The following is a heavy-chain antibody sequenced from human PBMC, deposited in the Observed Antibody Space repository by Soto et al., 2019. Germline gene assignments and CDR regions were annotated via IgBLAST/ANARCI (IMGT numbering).Heavy chain of an antibody. V-gene: IGHV3-23*01. CDR2: ISGSGGST. J-gene: IGHJ4*02. CDR1: GFTFSSYS. D-gene: IGHD2-15*01. Sequence: GGSLILSCAASGFTFSSYSMSWVRQAPGKGLEWVSAISGSGGSTYYADSVKGRFTISRDNSKNTLYLQMNSLRAEDTAVYYCAKDQKNIVVVVAATGPFDYWGQGTLVTVSS. CDR3: AKDQKNIVVVVAATGPFDY.